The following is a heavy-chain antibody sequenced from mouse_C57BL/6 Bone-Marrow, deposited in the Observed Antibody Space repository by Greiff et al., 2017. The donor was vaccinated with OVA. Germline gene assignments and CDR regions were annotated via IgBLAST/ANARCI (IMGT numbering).Heavy chain of an antibody. Sequence: EVQVVESGGGLVKPGGSLKLSCAASGFTFSSYTMSWVRQTPEKRLEWVATISGGGGNTYYPDSVKGRFTISSDNAKNTLYLQMSSLRSEDTALYYSASQLGLYAMDYWGQGTSVTVSS. CDR1: GFTFSSYT. CDR2: ISGGGGNT. D-gene: IGHD4-1*01. V-gene: IGHV5-9*01. J-gene: IGHJ4*01. CDR3: ASQLGLYAMDY.